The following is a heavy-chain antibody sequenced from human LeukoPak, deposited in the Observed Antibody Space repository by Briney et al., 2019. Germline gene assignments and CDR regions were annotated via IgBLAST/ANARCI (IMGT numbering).Heavy chain of an antibody. CDR2: IYTSGST. Sequence: PSQTLSLTCTVSGGSFSSGSYYWNWIRQPAGTGLEWIGLIYTSGSTSYSPSLKSRVTISIDTSKNQFSLKLGPVTAADTAVYYCARALGITMTIVGPYDAFDIWGQGTTVTVSS. D-gene: IGHD3-22*01. V-gene: IGHV4-61*02. J-gene: IGHJ3*02. CDR1: GGSFSSGSYY. CDR3: ARALGITMTIVGPYDAFDI.